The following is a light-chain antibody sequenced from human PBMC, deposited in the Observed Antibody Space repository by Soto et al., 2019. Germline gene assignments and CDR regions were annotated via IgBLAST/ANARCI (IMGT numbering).Light chain of an antibody. CDR2: DAS. CDR1: QSVGSY. CDR3: QQRSNWPPSLT. V-gene: IGKV3-11*01. Sequence: EIVLTQSPGTLSLSPGERATLSCRASQSVGSYLAWYQQKPGQAPRLLIYDASNRATGIPARFSGSGSGTDFTLTISSLEPEDFAIYYCQQRSNWPPSLTLGGGTKVDIK. J-gene: IGKJ4*01.